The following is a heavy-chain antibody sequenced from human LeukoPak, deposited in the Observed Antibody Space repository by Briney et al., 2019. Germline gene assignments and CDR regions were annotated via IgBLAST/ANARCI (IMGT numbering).Heavy chain of an antibody. J-gene: IGHJ4*02. Sequence: GESLKISCKGSGYSFTSYWIGWVRQMPGKGLEWMGIIYLVDSATRSSTSFQGQVTISADKSISTAYLQWSSLKASDTAMYYCARRTTNYDSSGYCSPFDYWGQGTLVTVSS. CDR2: IYLVDSAT. CDR1: GYSFTSYW. D-gene: IGHD3-22*01. CDR3: ARRTTNYDSSGYCSPFDY. V-gene: IGHV5-51*01.